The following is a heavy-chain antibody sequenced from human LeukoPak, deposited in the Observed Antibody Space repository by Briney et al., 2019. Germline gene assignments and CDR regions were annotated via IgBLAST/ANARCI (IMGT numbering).Heavy chain of an antibody. CDR1: GGSISSGGYS. V-gene: IGHV4-30-2*01. J-gene: IGHJ4*02. CDR2: IYHSGST. Sequence: PSQTLSLTCAVSGGSISSGGYSGRWIRQPPGKGLGWIGYIYHSGSTYYNPSLKSRVPISVDRSKNQFSLKLSSVTPADPAVYYCAREVRGSGSDYFDYWGGGTLVPVSS. CDR3: AREVRGSGSDYFDY. D-gene: IGHD3-10*01.